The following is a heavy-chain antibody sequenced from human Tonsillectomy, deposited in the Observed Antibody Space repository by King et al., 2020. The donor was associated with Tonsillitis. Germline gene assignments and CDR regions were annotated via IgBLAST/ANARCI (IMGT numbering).Heavy chain of an antibody. J-gene: IGHJ4*02. D-gene: IGHD3-22*01. CDR3: ARFAGTDYYDSDGYFFDY. CDR2: INHGGST. V-gene: IGHV4-34*01. Sequence: VQLQQWGAGLLKPSETLSLPCAVYGGSFSGYYWSWIRQPPGKGLEWIGEINHGGSTNYNPSLKSRVTISVDTSKNQFSLKLSSVTDADTAVYYCARFAGTDYYDSDGYFFDYWGQGTLVTVSS. CDR1: GGSFSGYY.